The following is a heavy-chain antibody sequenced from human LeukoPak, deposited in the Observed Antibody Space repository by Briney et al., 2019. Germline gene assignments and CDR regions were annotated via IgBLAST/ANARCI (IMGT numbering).Heavy chain of an antibody. CDR3: ARDVGARLSGF. D-gene: IGHD6-6*01. V-gene: IGHV4-4*02. Sequence: TASETLSLTCTVSGGSISSNNWWSWVRQPPGKGLEWIGEIYHSGNANYNPSLKTRVTMSVDKSKNQFSLILSSVTAADTAVYYCARDVGARLSGFWGQGTLVTVSS. CDR1: GGSISSNNW. J-gene: IGHJ4*02. CDR2: IYHSGNA.